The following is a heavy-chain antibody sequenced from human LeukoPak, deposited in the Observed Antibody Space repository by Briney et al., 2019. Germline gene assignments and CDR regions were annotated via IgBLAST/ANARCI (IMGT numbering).Heavy chain of an antibody. Sequence: SETLSLTCTVSGGSISSYYWSWIRQPPGKGLEWIGYIYYSGSTNYNPSLKSRVTISVDTSKNQFSLKLSSVTAADTAVYYCARGTRGRGSYGYWGQGTLVTVSS. CDR1: GGSISSYY. D-gene: IGHD1-26*01. V-gene: IGHV4-59*12. J-gene: IGHJ4*02. CDR2: IYYSGST. CDR3: ARGTRGRGSYGY.